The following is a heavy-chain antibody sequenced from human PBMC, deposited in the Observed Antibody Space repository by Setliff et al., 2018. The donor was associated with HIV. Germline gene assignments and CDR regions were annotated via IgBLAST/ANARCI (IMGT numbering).Heavy chain of an antibody. Sequence: SETLSLTCTVSGASISRGNYYWTWIRQRPGKGLEWIAFIYYSGSTYYSPSLKSRLMISVDTSKNQFSLNMTSVTAADTAVYFCARVVYTYYYMDVWGKGTTGTV. CDR1: GASISRGNYY. V-gene: IGHV4-30-4*08. J-gene: IGHJ6*03. CDR3: ARVVYTYYYMDV. D-gene: IGHD4-4*01. CDR2: IYYSGST.